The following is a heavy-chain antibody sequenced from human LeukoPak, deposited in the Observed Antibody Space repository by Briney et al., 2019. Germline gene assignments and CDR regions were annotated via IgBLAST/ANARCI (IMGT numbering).Heavy chain of an antibody. D-gene: IGHD2/OR15-2a*01. CDR3: AKKKVDVAGNQYYYYYGLDV. V-gene: IGHV4-34*01. J-gene: IGHJ6*02. CDR1: GGSFSGYS. Sequence: SETLSLTCAFYGGSFSGYSLTWIRQPPGKGLEWIGEINHSGINHFNPSLKSRVTISADTSKNQVFLNLSSVTAADTAVYYCAKKKVDVAGNQYYYYYGLDVWGQGTTVTVSS. CDR2: INHSGIN.